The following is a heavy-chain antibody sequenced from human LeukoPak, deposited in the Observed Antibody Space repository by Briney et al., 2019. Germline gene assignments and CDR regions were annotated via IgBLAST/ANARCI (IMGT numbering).Heavy chain of an antibody. CDR2: ISWSSGSI. CDR1: GFTFDDYA. CDR3: AKGRDGYNTVDH. V-gene: IGHV3-9*01. D-gene: IGHD5-24*01. Sequence: GGSLRLSCAASGFTFDDYAMHWVRQGPGKGLEWVSGISWSSGSIGYADSVRGRFTNSRDSAKNSLYLQMNSLRAEDTALYYCAKGRDGYNTVDHWGQGTLVTVSS. J-gene: IGHJ4*02.